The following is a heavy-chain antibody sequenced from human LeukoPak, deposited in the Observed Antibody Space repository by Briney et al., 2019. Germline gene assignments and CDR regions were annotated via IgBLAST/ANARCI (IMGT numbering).Heavy chain of an antibody. CDR1: EFTFNNYA. Sequence: GGSLRLSCVASEFTFNNYAMSWVRQAPGRGLEWVSVINGSGGSTYYADSVKGRFTISRDNSKNTLSLQMNSLRAEDTAVYYCARDGVQQLVRIYYYYYMDVWGKGTTVTVSS. D-gene: IGHD6-13*01. J-gene: IGHJ6*03. V-gene: IGHV3-23*01. CDR3: ARDGVQQLVRIYYYYYMDV. CDR2: INGSGGST.